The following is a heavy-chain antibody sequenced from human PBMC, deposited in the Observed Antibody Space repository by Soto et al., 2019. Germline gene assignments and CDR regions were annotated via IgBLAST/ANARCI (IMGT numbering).Heavy chain of an antibody. CDR2: LSQDGIR. D-gene: IGHD2-2*01. V-gene: IGHV3-7*01. CDR1: GFTSSSSW. CDR3: ARHKDGAQSTTFDC. J-gene: IGHJ4*02. Sequence: GGSLRLSCAAAGFTSSSSWMTWVRQAPGKGLEWVATLSQDGIRNEYVDSVRGRFTISRDNAKNLLYLQMNSLRVEDTAVYYCARHKDGAQSTTFDCWGQGTLVTVSS.